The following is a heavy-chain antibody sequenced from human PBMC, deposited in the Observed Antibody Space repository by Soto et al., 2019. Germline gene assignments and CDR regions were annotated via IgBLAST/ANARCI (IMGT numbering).Heavy chain of an antibody. CDR3: ARGIEGSYQGRDYYGIDV. CDR2: IYYSGST. CDR1: GGSVSSGSYY. Sequence: QVQLQESGPGLVKPSETLSLTCTVSGGSVSSGSYYWSWIRQPPGKGLEWIGYIYYSGSTNYNPSPIMRVTSSVDTSKTQFSLKRSSGTAAYTAVYYCARGIEGSYQGRDYYGIDVWGQGTTVTVPS. J-gene: IGHJ6*02. V-gene: IGHV4-61*01. D-gene: IGHD2-2*01.